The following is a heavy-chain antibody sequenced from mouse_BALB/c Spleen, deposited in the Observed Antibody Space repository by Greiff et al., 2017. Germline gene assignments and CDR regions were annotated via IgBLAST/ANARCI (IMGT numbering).Heavy chain of an antibody. Sequence: EVKLVESGPSLVKPSQTLSLTCSVTGDSITSGYWNWIRKFPGNKLEYMGYISYSGSTYYNPSLNSRISITRDTSKNQYYLQLNSVTTEDTATYYCARYKWDNYAMDYWGQGTSVTVSS. J-gene: IGHJ4*01. CDR1: GDSITSGY. D-gene: IGHD4-1*01. CDR2: ISYSGST. V-gene: IGHV3-8*02. CDR3: ARYKWDNYAMDY.